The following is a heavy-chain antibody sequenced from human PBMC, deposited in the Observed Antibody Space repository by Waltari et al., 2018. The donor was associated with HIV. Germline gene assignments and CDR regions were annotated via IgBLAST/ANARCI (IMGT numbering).Heavy chain of an antibody. J-gene: IGHJ4*02. CDR2: INPSGTKT. CDR1: ASAFSIYY. CDR3: ARELDY. Sequence: QVQLVQSGAEVKKPGTSVRVSCKASASAFSIYYIHWVRQAPGQGLEWMGIINPSGTKTTYAPKFPGRVTLTRDTSTSTVFMELRSLRSEDTAVYYCARELDYWGQGTLVTVSS. V-gene: IGHV1-46*01.